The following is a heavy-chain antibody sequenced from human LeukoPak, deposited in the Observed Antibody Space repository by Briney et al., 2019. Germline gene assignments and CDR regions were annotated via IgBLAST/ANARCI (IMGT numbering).Heavy chain of an antibody. CDR2: INHSGST. CDR3: ARFPYYYDSSGYYNDAFDI. J-gene: IGHJ3*02. Sequence: KTSETLSLTCAVYGGSFSGYYWSWIRQPPGKGLEWIGEINHSGSTNYNPSLKSRVTISVDTSKNQFSLKLSSVTAADTAVYYCARFPYYYDSSGYYNDAFDIWGQGTMVTVSS. D-gene: IGHD3-22*01. V-gene: IGHV4-34*01. CDR1: GGSFSGYY.